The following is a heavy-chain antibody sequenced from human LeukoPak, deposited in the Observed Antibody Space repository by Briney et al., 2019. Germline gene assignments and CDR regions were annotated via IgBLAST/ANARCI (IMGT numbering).Heavy chain of an antibody. J-gene: IGHJ1*01. CDR2: INAGNGNT. V-gene: IGHV1-3*01. CDR1: GYTFTSYA. Sequence: GASVKVSCKASGYTFTSYAMHWVRQAPGQRLEWMGWINAGNGNTKYSQKFQGRVTITRDTSASTAYMELSSLRSEDTAVYYCAALPWSWANPQGYFQHWGQGTLVTVSS. CDR3: AALPWSWANPQGYFQH. D-gene: IGHD2-8*01.